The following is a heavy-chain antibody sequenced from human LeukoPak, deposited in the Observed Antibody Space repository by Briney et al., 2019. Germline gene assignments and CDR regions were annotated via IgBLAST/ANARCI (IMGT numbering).Heavy chain of an antibody. V-gene: IGHV3-48*03. Sequence: PGGSLRLCCAASGFPVNKYEMHWVRQAPGKGLEWVSYIDAGATSTNYADSVWGRFTLSRDNAQNSVHLQMNSLRDEDTAVYYCVRGRLLRSTKYFDYWGQGALVTVSS. J-gene: IGHJ4*02. D-gene: IGHD2-21*02. CDR3: VRGRLLRSTKYFDY. CDR2: IDAGATST. CDR1: GFPVNKYE.